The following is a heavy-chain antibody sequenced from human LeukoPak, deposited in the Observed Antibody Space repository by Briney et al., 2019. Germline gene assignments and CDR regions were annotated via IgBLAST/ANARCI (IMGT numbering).Heavy chain of an antibody. CDR2: IYYSGST. V-gene: IGHV4-39*07. CDR3: ARGHNYYYYYMDV. Sequence: PSETLSLTCTVSGGSISSSSYYWGWIRQPPGKGLERIGSIYYSGSTYYNPSLKSRVTISVDTSKNQFSLKLSSVTAADTAVYYCARGHNYYYYYMDVWGKGTTVTVSS. CDR1: GGSISSSSYY. J-gene: IGHJ6*03.